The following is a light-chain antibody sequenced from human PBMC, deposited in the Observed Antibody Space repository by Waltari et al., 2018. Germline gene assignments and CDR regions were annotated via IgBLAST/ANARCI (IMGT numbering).Light chain of an antibody. CDR1: QSIGRY. CDR2: CAS. V-gene: IGKV3-20*01. CDR3: QKHDRLPAT. Sequence: EIVLTQSPDTLSLSPGERATLSCRASQSIGRYLVWYQQKPGQAPRLLIYCASTRASGIPDRFNGSGSGTDFSLTISRLEPEDFAVYHCQKHDRLPATFGQGTKVEIK. J-gene: IGKJ1*01.